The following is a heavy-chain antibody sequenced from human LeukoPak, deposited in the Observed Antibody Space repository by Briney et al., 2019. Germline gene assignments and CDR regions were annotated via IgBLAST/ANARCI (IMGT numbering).Heavy chain of an antibody. V-gene: IGHV1-8*01. CDR3: ARGYSSGPDYFDY. CDR1: GYTFTSYD. J-gene: IGHJ4*02. D-gene: IGHD6-19*01. Sequence: VASVKVSCKASGYTFTSYDINWVRQAPGQGLEWMGWMNPNSGNRGYAQKFQGRVTMTRNTSISTAYMKLSSLRSEDTAVYYCARGYSSGPDYFDYWGQGTLVTVSS. CDR2: MNPNSGNR.